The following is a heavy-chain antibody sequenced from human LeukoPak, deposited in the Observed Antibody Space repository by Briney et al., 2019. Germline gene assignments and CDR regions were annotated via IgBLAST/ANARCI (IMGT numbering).Heavy chain of an antibody. D-gene: IGHD6-19*01. Sequence: PGGSLRLSCAASGFTVSSNYMSWVRQAPGKGLEWVSVIYSGGNTYYADSVKGRFTISRDNSKNTLYLQMNSLRAEDTAVYYCARGARIAVALYYFDYWGQGTLVPVSS. J-gene: IGHJ4*02. V-gene: IGHV3-53*01. CDR1: GFTVSSNY. CDR2: IYSGGNT. CDR3: ARGARIAVALYYFDY.